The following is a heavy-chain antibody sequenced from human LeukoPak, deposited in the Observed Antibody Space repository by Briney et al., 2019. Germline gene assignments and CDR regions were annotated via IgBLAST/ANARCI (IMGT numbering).Heavy chain of an antibody. CDR3: AKGAGPPWFDP. J-gene: IGHJ5*02. D-gene: IGHD6-19*01. CDR2: ISSTGRT. V-gene: IGHV4-59*08. Sequence: PEGSLRLSCAASGFTFSSYEMNWVRQAPGKGLEWIGRISSTGRTDYNPSLTSRVTISVDTSKNQLSMKLSSVTAADTAVYYCAKGAGPPWFDPWGQGTLVTVSS. CDR1: GFTFSSYE.